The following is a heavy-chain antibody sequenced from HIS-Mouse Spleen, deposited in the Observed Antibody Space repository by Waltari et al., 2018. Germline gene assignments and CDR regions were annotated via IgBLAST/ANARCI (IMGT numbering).Heavy chain of an antibody. D-gene: IGHD3-16*01. CDR3: ARVQRLGIGAFDI. CDR1: GYTFTGYY. V-gene: IGHV1-2*02. J-gene: IGHJ3*02. Sequence: QVQLVQSGAEVKKPGASVKVSCKASGYTFTGYYMHWVRQAPGQGLEWKGWSNPSRGGTNYAQKFQGRVTMTRDTSISTAYMELSRLRSDDTAVYYCARVQRLGIGAFDIWGQGTMVTVSS. CDR2: SNPSRGGT.